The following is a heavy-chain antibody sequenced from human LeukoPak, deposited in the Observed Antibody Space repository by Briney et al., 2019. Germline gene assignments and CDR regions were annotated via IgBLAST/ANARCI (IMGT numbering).Heavy chain of an antibody. Sequence: SETLSLTCSVSGGSISSYYGSWIRQPPGMGLEWIGYIYYSGTNYNPSLKSRLTISVDTSKNQFSLKLSSVAAADTAVYYCARGSFWSGTYNGYYFDFWGQGTLVTVSS. V-gene: IGHV4-59*01. CDR2: IYYSGT. CDR3: ARGSFWSGTYNGYYFDF. J-gene: IGHJ4*02. D-gene: IGHD3-3*01. CDR1: GGSISSYY.